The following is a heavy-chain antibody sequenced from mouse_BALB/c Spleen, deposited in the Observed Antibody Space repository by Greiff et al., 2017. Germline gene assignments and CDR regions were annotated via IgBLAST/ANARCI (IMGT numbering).Heavy chain of an antibody. J-gene: IGHJ2*01. CDR1: GYTFTDYA. D-gene: IGHD2-14*01. CDR2: ISTYYGDA. CDR3: ARGRRYADY. V-gene: IGHV1S137*01. Sequence: VQLQESGAELVRPGVSVKISCKGSGYTFTDYAMHWVKQSHAKSLEWIGVISTYYGDASYNQKFKGKATMTVDKSSSTAYMELARLTSEDSAIYYCARGRRYADYWGQGTTLTVSS.